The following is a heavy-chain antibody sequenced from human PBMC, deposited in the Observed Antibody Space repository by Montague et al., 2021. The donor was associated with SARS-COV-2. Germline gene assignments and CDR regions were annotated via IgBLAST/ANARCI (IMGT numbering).Heavy chain of an antibody. J-gene: IGHJ6*02. Sequence: SETLSLTCAVYGGSLSGYYWSWIRQPPGEGLEWIAEISHSGSTSYNPSLKSRVTISVDTSKNQFSLKLSSVTAADTAVYYCARGSGCSSGSCYSEWDPYYYYGMDVWGQGTTVTVSS. V-gene: IGHV4-34*01. CDR3: ARGSGCSSGSCYSEWDPYYYYGMDV. D-gene: IGHD2-15*01. CDR2: ISHSGST. CDR1: GGSLSGYY.